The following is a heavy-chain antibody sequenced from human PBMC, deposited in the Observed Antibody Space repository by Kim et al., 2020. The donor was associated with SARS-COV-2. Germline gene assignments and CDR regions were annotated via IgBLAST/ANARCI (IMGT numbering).Heavy chain of an antibody. CDR1: GFTFSSYS. CDR2: ISSSSSYI. J-gene: IGHJ6*02. Sequence: GGSLRLSCAASGFTFSSYSMNWVRQAPGKGLEWVSSISSSSSYIYYADSVKGRFTISRDNAKNSLYLQMNSLRAEDTAVYYCARGLYNYYYYYGMDVWGQGTTVTVSS. CDR3: ARGLYNYYYYYGMDV. V-gene: IGHV3-21*01. D-gene: IGHD4-4*01.